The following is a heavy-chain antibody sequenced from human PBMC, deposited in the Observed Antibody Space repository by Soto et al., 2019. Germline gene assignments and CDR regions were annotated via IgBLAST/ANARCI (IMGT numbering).Heavy chain of an antibody. Sequence: PVGSLRLSCAASGFTASSNYMSWVRQAPGKGLEWVSVIYSGGSTYYADSVKGRFTISRDNSKNTLYLQMNSLRAEDTAVYYCARPGPSYYYDSSGYAFDIWGQGTMVTVSS. CDR3: ARPGPSYYYDSSGYAFDI. CDR1: GFTASSNY. V-gene: IGHV3-53*01. CDR2: IYSGGST. J-gene: IGHJ3*02. D-gene: IGHD3-22*01.